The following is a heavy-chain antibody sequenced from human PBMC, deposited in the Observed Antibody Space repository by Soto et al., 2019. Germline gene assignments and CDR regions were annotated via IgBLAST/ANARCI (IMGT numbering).Heavy chain of an antibody. CDR2: IIPIFGTA. J-gene: IGHJ6*02. CDR3: ARAVATPYYYYGMDV. Sequence: ASVKVSCKASGGTFSSYAISRVRQAPGQGLEWMGGIIPIFGTANYAQKFQGRVTITADESTSTAYMELSSLRSEDTAVYYCARAVATPYYYYGMDVWGQGTTVTVSS. CDR1: GGTFSSYA. D-gene: IGHD5-12*01. V-gene: IGHV1-69*13.